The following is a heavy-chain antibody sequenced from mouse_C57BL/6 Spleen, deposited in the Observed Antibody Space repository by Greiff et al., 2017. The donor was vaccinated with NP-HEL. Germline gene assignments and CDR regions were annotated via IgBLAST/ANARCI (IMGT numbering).Heavy chain of an antibody. CDR3: ARLTPFIPY. D-gene: IGHD1-1*01. V-gene: IGHV1-26*01. CDR1: GYTFTDYY. J-gene: IGHJ2*01. CDR2: INPNNGGT. Sequence: EVQLQQSGPELVKPGASVKISCKASGYTFTDYYMNWVKQSHGKSLEWIGDINPNNGGTSYNQKFKGKATLTVDKSSSTAYMELRSLTSEDSAVYYCARLTPFIPYWGQGTTLTVSS.